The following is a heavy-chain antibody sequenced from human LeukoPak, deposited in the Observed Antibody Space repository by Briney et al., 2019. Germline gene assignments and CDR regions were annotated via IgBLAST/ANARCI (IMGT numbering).Heavy chain of an antibody. D-gene: IGHD2-15*01. V-gene: IGHV4-30-4*02. CDR3: ARTGLGACSGGSCYKIEYFDY. CDR1: GDSISSGHYY. J-gene: IGHJ4*02. Sequence: SETLSLTCAVSGDSISSGHYYWSWIRQPPGKGLEWIGYIHYSGYTYYNPSLKSRVTISVDTSKNQFSLKLSSVTAADTAVYYCARTGLGACSGGSCYKIEYFDYWGQGTLVTVSS. CDR2: IHYSGYT.